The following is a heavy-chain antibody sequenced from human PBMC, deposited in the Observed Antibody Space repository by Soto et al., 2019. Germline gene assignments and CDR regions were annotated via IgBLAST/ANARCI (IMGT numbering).Heavy chain of an antibody. CDR1: GGSFSNSA. CDR3: ASRPRNGYNR. V-gene: IGHV1-69*01. Sequence: QVQLVQSGAELKKPGSSVKVSCKSSGGSFSNSAVTWVRQAPGQGLEWMVGIIPIFNTPNYAQKFQGRVAFTADDSTATAYMELTSLTSEDTAVYYCASRPRNGYNRWGQGTLVTVSS. J-gene: IGHJ4*02. CDR2: IIPIFNTP. D-gene: IGHD5-12*01.